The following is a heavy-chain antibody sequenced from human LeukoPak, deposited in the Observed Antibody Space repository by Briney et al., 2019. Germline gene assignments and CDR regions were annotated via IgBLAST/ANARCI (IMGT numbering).Heavy chain of an antibody. CDR1: GFTFSSFW. Sequence: GESLTLSCAASGFTFSSFWMHWVRQAAGKGLVWVSRIKSDGSTNYADSVKGRFTISRDNAKNKVSLQMNSLRAEDTGVYYCARAPSEIGGYYPEYFRHWGQGTLVTVSS. J-gene: IGHJ1*01. CDR3: ARAPSEIGGYYPEYFRH. D-gene: IGHD3-22*01. V-gene: IGHV3-74*01. CDR2: IKSDGST.